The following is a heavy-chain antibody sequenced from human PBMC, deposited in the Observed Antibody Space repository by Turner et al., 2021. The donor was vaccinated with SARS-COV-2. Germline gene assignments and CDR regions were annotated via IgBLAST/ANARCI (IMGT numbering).Heavy chain of an antibody. CDR1: GGSSSKSNYY. CDR2: LYYSGST. D-gene: IGHD3-10*02. V-gene: IGHV4-39*01. Sequence: QLQLQESGPGLGKPSGTLSLTCTVSGGSSSKSNYYWGWIRQPPGKGPEWIGRLYYSGSTYYNTSLKSRVTISVDTSKNQFSLKLSSVTTADTALYYCSRHASIVRGSPFDPWGQGTLVTVSS. CDR3: SRHASIVRGSPFDP. J-gene: IGHJ5*02.